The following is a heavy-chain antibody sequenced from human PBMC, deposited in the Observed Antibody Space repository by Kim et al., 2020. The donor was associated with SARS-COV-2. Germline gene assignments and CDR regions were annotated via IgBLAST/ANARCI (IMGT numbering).Heavy chain of an antibody. CDR2: IIPIFGTA. V-gene: IGHV1-69*13. CDR1: GGTFSSYA. Sequence: SVKVSCKASGGTFSSYAISWVRQAPGQGLEWMGGIIPIFGTANYAQKFQGRVTITADESTSTAYMELSSLRSEDTAVYYCARGRVVRVVTSYYYYGMDVWGQGTTVTVSS. CDR3: ARGRVVRVVTSYYYYGMDV. J-gene: IGHJ6*02. D-gene: IGHD2-21*02.